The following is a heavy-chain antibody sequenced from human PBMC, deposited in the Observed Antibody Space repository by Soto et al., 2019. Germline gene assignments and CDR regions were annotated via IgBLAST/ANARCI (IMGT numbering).Heavy chain of an antibody. CDR3: ARSGLALPYSASHWFDP. J-gene: IGHJ5*02. CDR2: INHSGST. CDR1: GGSFSGYY. Sequence: SETLSLTCAVYGGSFSGYYWSWIRQPPGKGLEWIGEINHSGSTNYNPSLKSRVTISVDTSKNQFSLKLSSVTAADTAVYYCARSGLALPYSASHWFDPWGHGNLVT. V-gene: IGHV4-34*01. D-gene: IGHD3-22*01.